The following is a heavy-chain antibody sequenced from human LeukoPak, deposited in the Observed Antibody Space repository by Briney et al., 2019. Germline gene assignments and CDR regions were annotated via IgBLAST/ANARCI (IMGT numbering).Heavy chain of an antibody. CDR1: GGSISSSNW. Sequence: PSGTLSLTCAVSGGSISSSNWWSWVRQPPGKGLEWIGETYHSGSTNYNPSLKSRVTISVDKSKNQFSLKLSSVTAADTAVYYCARGVVVPAARRPYYDFWSGLFRSFDYWGQGTLVTVSS. J-gene: IGHJ4*02. CDR2: TYHSGST. D-gene: IGHD3-3*01. CDR3: ARGVVVPAARRPYYDFWSGLFRSFDY. V-gene: IGHV4-4*02.